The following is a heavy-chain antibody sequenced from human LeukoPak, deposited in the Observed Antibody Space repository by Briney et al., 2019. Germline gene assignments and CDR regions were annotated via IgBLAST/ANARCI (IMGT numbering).Heavy chain of an antibody. CDR1: DGSISTSSYY. J-gene: IGHJ4*02. V-gene: IGHV4-39*01. D-gene: IGHD2-2*03. Sequence: PSENLSLTCTVSDGSISTSSYYWGWIRQPPGKGLEWIGNISYSGSALYNPSLKSRVTISVDTSNNQFSLKLTSVTAADTAVYYCARHLGYCTSTSCYWGYWGQGTLVTVCS. CDR3: ARHLGYCTSTSCYWGY. CDR2: ISYSGSA.